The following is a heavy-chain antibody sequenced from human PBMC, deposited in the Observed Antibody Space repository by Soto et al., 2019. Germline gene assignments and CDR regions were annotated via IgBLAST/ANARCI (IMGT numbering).Heavy chain of an antibody. CDR3: ASTYSTSWYWFDP. D-gene: IGHD6-13*01. CDR2: IFSNDEK. J-gene: IGHJ5*02. Sequence: QVTVKESGPVLVKPTETLMLTCTVAGFSLSSDGLGVSWIRQPPGKALEWLAHIFSNDEKSYSTSLKSRLTISKDTSKSQVVLTMTNMDPVDTATYYCASTYSTSWYWFDPWGQGTLVTVSS. V-gene: IGHV2-26*04. CDR1: GFSLSSDGLG.